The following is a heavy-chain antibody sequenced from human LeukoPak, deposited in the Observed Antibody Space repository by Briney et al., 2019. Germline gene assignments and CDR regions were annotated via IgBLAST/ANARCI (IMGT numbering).Heavy chain of an antibody. D-gene: IGHD3-16*01. J-gene: IGHJ5*02. CDR3: ARVDYGPGWEYARGGWFDP. V-gene: IGHV4-31*03. Sequence: SQTLSLTCTVSGGSISSGGYYWSWIRQHPGKGLEWIGYIYYSGSTYYNPSLKSRVTISVDTSKNQFSLKLSSVTAADTAVYYCARVDYGPGWEYARGGWFDPWGQGTLVTVPS. CDR2: IYYSGST. CDR1: GGSISSGGYY.